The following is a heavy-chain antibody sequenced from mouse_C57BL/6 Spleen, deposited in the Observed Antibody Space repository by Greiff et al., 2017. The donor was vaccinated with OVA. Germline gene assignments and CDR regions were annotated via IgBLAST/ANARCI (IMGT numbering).Heavy chain of an antibody. Sequence: VQLQQSGAELVKPGASVKLSCTASGFNIKDYYMHWVKQRTEQGLEWIGRIDPEDGETKYAPKFQGKATIKADTSSNTAYLQLSSLTSEDTAVYYCARAQYYFDYWGQGTTLTVSS. CDR3: ARAQYYFDY. CDR1: GFNIKDYY. J-gene: IGHJ2*01. CDR2: IDPEDGET. D-gene: IGHD6-1*01. V-gene: IGHV14-2*01.